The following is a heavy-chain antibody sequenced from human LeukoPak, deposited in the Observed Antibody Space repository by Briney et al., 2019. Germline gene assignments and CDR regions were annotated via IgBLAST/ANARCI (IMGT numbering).Heavy chain of an antibody. Sequence: ASVKVSCKASGYTFTNFAIHWVRQAPGQSLEWMGWINAGNGNTKYSQRLQGRVTITRDTSASTAYMEVSSLRSEDTAVYYCARGRVYYGSGSYSHGMGVWGQGTTVTVSS. J-gene: IGHJ6*02. CDR2: INAGNGNT. D-gene: IGHD3-10*01. CDR1: GYTFTNFA. CDR3: ARGRVYYGSGSYSHGMGV. V-gene: IGHV1-3*01.